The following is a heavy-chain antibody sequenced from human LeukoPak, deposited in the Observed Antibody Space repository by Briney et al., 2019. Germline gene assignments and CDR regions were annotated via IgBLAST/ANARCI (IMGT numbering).Heavy chain of an antibody. CDR3: ARSPSGYSYGYGDYFDY. V-gene: IGHV3-21*01. J-gene: IGHJ4*02. Sequence: GSLKPSCAASGFTFRRYSINWVRPAPGKGLEWVSFISCSSSYIYYADSVKGRFTISRDNAKNSLYLQMNSLRAEDTAVYYCARSPSGYSYGYGDYFDYWGQGTLVTVSS. D-gene: IGHD5-18*01. CDR2: ISCSSSYI. CDR1: GFTFRRYS.